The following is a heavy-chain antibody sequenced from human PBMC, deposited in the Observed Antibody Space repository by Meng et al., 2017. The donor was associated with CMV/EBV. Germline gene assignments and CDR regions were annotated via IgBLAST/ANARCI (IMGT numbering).Heavy chain of an antibody. J-gene: IGHJ5*02. V-gene: IGHV4-34*01. CDR3: ARGERNYDSSGYTTNWFDP. Sequence: FSGCYWSGIRQPPGKGLEWIVEINHSGSTNYNPSLKSRVNISVDTSKNQFSLKLSSVTAADTAVYYCARGERNYDSSGYTTNWFDPWGQGTLVTVSS. CDR2: INHSGST. CDR1: FSGCY. D-gene: IGHD3-22*01.